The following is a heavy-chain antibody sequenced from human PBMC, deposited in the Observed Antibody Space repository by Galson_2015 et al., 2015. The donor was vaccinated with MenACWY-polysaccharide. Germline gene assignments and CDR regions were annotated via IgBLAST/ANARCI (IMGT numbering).Heavy chain of an antibody. Sequence: SLRLSCAASGFRVNTYYMNWVRQTPGKGLEWVSSISKSGNDMQYTVSVRGRFTLSRDIAKNSLFLQMNSLGVEDTAIYYCAKDFHNYGMDVWGHGTTVTVSS. CDR2: ISKSGNDM. J-gene: IGHJ6*02. CDR3: AKDFHNYGMDV. CDR1: GFRVNTYY. V-gene: IGHV3-21*06.